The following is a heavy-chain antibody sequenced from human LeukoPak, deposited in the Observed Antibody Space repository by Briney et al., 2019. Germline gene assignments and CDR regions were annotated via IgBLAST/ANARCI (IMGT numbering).Heavy chain of an antibody. CDR2: IIPIFGTA. Sequence: PVKVSCKASGYTFTSYGISWVRQAPGQGLEWMGGIIPIFGTANYAQKFQGRVTITADESTSTAYMELSSLRSEDTAVYYCAAGYYDILTGQPRYYYYMDVWGKGTTVTISS. D-gene: IGHD3-9*01. V-gene: IGHV1-69*13. CDR1: GYTFTSYG. CDR3: AAGYYDILTGQPRYYYYMDV. J-gene: IGHJ6*03.